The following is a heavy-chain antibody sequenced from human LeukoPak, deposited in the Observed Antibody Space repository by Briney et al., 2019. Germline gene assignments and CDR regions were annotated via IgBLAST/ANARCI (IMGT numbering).Heavy chain of an antibody. CDR1: EFSFITYG. J-gene: IGHJ4*02. CDR3: AKDRSMTTVTPFDN. V-gene: IGHV3-30*02. CDR2: IRYDGSNR. D-gene: IGHD4-17*01. Sequence: GGSLRLSCAASEFSFITYGIHWVRQAPGKGLEWVAFIRYDGSNRFYADSVRGRFTISRDNSKNTVYLQMNSLRAEDTAVYYCAKDRSMTTVTPFDNWGQGTLVAVSS.